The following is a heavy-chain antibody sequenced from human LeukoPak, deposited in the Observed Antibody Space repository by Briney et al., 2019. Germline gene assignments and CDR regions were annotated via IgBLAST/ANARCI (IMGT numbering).Heavy chain of an antibody. CDR3: ARGQWLAYFDY. D-gene: IGHD6-19*01. V-gene: IGHV4-59*01. J-gene: IGHJ4*02. Sequence: SETLSLTCAVYGGSISSYYWSWIRQPPGKGLEWIGYIYYSGSTNYNPSLKSRVTISVDTSKNQFSLKLSSVTAADTAVYYCARGQWLAYFDYWGQGTLVTVSS. CDR1: GGSISSYY. CDR2: IYYSGST.